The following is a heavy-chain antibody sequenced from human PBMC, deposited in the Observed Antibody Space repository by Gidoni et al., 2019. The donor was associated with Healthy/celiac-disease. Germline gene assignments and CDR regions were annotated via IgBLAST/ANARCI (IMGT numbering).Heavy chain of an antibody. D-gene: IGHD3-22*01. CDR1: GFTFSSYA. Sequence: EVQRLEYGGGLVQPGGSLILSCAASGFTFSSYAMSWVRQAPGKGLEWVSSISGSGGSTYYSDSVKGRFTISRDNSKNTLYLQMNSLRAEDTAVYYCEKVPYDSRRAHCNYWGQGTLVTVSS. J-gene: IGHJ4*02. CDR2: ISGSGGST. CDR3: EKVPYDSRRAHCNY. V-gene: IGHV3-23*01.